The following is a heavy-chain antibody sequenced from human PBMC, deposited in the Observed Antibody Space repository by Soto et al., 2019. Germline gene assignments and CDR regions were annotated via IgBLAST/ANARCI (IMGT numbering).Heavy chain of an antibody. D-gene: IGHD6-13*01. J-gene: IGHJ4*02. CDR3: ARHSSSSWSYFDY. CDR1: GCSISSYY. Sequence: ASETLSLTCTVSGCSISSYYWSWIRQPPGKGLEWIGYIYYSGSTNYNPSLKSRVTISVDTSKNQLSLKLSSVTAADTAVYYCARHSSSSWSYFDYWGQGTLVTVSS. V-gene: IGHV4-59*08. CDR2: IYYSGST.